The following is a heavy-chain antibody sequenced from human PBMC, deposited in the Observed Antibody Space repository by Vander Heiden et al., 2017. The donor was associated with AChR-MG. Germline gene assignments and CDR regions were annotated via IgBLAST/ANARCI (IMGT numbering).Heavy chain of an antibody. CDR1: GYTFTSYG. Sequence: QVQLVQSGAEVKKPGAPVKVPCKASGYTFTSYGISWVRQAPGQGLEWMGWISAYNGNTNYAQKLQGRVTMTTDTSTSTAYMELRSLRSDDTAVYYCARDGQQWLVLNAHDAFDIWGQGTMVTVSS. CDR3: ARDGQQWLVLNAHDAFDI. D-gene: IGHD6-19*01. J-gene: IGHJ3*02. V-gene: IGHV1-18*01. CDR2: ISAYNGNT.